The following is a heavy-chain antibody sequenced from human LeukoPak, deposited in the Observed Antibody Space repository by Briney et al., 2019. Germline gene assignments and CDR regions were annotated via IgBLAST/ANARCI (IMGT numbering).Heavy chain of an antibody. V-gene: IGHV4-4*02. CDR1: GGSISSSNW. J-gene: IGHJ6*03. CDR3: ARRGEPTLFGVVLNYYMDV. D-gene: IGHD3-3*01. CDR2: IYHSGST. Sequence: PSETLSLTCAVSGGSISSSNWWSWVRQPPGKGLEWIGEIYHSGSTNYNPSLKSRVTMSVDTSKNQFSLKLTSVTAADTAVYYCARRGEPTLFGVVLNYYMDVWGKGTTVTVSS.